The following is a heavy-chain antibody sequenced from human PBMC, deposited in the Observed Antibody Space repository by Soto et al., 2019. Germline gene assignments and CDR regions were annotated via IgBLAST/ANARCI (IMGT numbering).Heavy chain of an antibody. D-gene: IGHD3-3*01. J-gene: IGHJ3*02. CDR3: ARRAIFEWLYTDAFDI. CDR1: GGSIISGGHY. Sequence: PSETLSLTCTVSGGSIISGGHYWTWVRQHPGKGLEWMGYIYYTVSTSYNPSLESRLTMSVATSKNQFSLRLDSVTAADTAVYYCARRAIFEWLYTDAFDIWGQGTMVTVSS. V-gene: IGHV4-31*03. CDR2: IYYTVST.